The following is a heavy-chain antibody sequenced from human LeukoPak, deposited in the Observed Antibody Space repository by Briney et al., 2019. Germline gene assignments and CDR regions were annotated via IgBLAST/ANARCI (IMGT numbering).Heavy chain of an antibody. Sequence: GGSLRLSCAASGFTFDDYGMSWVRQAPGKGLEWVSGINWNGGSTGYADSVKGRFTISRDNAKNSLYLQMNSLRAEDTALYYCARAEYSSSWYYYYYYMDVWGKGTTVIVSS. CDR3: ARAEYSSSWYYYYYYMDV. CDR2: INWNGGST. V-gene: IGHV3-20*04. D-gene: IGHD6-13*01. J-gene: IGHJ6*03. CDR1: GFTFDDYG.